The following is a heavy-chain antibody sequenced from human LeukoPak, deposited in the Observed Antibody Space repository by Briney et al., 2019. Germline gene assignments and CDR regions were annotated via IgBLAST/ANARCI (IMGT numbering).Heavy chain of an antibody. CDR3: ARDAIAAAGTQLPYYYYMDV. CDR2: ISSSSSYI. J-gene: IGHJ6*03. D-gene: IGHD6-13*01. CDR1: GFTFSSYS. Sequence: GGSLRLSCAASGFTFSSYSMNWVRQAPGKGLEWVSSISSSSSYIYYADSVKGRFTISRDNAKNSLYLQMNSLRADDTAVYYCARDAIAAAGTQLPYYYYMDVWGKGTTVTISS. V-gene: IGHV3-21*04.